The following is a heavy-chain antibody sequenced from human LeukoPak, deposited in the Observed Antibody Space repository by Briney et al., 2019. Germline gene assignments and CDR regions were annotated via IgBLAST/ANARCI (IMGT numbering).Heavy chain of an antibody. J-gene: IGHJ4*02. D-gene: IGHD4-17*01. CDR1: RFSFSTYD. Sequence: GGSLRLSCEASRFSFSTYDMHWVRQAPGKGLEWVTFIRSDGSNKYYADFVKGRFTISRDNSKNTLYLQMNSLRVEDTAVYYCYGEGYWGQGTLVTVSS. CDR2: IRSDGSNK. V-gene: IGHV3-30*02. CDR3: YGEGY.